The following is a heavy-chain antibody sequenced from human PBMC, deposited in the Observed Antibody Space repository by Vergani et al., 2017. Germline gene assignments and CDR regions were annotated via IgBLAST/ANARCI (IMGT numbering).Heavy chain of an antibody. Sequence: QVQLQESGPGLVKPSETLSLTCTVPGGSISSYYWSWIRQPPGKGLEWIGYIYYSGSTNYNPSLKSRVTISVDTSKNQFSLKLVSVPAADTAVYYCAGAPLVSGTVPAARLEDDYDMDVWGKGTTVTVSS. D-gene: IGHD2-2*01. V-gene: IGHV4-59*01. CDR1: GGSISSYY. CDR3: AGAPLVSGTVPAARLEDDYDMDV. J-gene: IGHJ6*03. CDR2: IYYSGST.